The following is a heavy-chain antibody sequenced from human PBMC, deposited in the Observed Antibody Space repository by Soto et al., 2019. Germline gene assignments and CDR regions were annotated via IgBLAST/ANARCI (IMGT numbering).Heavy chain of an antibody. CDR3: XXXXXXIDY. Sequence: QVQLVQSGAEEKKPGASVKVSCKASGYTFTSYAMHWXXXXXGQRLEWMGWINAGNGNIKYSQKFQGRVTITRDTXXXXXXXXXXXXXXXXXXXXXXXXXXXXIDYWGQGTLVTVSS. CDR2: INAGNGNI. V-gene: IGHV1-3*05. J-gene: IGHJ4*02. CDR1: GYTFTSYA.